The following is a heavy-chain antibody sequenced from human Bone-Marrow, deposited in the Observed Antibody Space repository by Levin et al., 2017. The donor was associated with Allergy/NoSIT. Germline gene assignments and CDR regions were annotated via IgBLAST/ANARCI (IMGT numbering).Heavy chain of an antibody. J-gene: IGHJ6*02. CDR1: GFTFNSYW. CDR3: ASLWQQLVLGYGMDV. V-gene: IGHV3-7*01. D-gene: IGHD6-13*01. Sequence: GGSLRLSCEASGFTFNSYWMTWVRQAPGKGLEWVANIKQDGSEKYYVDSVKGRFTVSRDNAKNLLYLHMNSLIVEDTAVYYCASLWQQLVLGYGMDVWGQGTTVTVSS. CDR2: IKQDGSEK.